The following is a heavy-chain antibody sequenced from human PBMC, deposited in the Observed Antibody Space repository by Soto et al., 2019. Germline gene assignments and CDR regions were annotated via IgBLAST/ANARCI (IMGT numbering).Heavy chain of an antibody. D-gene: IGHD6-6*01. V-gene: IGHV4-31*03. Sequence: SETLSLTCTVSGGSISSGGYYWSWIRQHPGKDLEWIGYIYYSGSTYYNPSLKSRVTISVDTSKNQFSLKLSSVTAADTAVYYCARDRGSSQWTYYFDDWAQGTLVTVSS. CDR2: IYYSGST. CDR1: GGSISSGGYY. J-gene: IGHJ4*02. CDR3: ARDRGSSQWTYYFDD.